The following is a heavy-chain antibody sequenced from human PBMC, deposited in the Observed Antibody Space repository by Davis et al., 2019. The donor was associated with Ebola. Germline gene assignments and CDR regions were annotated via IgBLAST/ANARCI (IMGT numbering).Heavy chain of an antibody. V-gene: IGHV4-34*01. CDR1: GGPFNGYY. CDR2: IDHSGTT. D-gene: IGHD3-9*01. J-gene: IGHJ4*02. CDR3: ARRRASDLTGYLSSYFDF. Sequence: MPSETLSLTCAVYGGPFNGYYWSWIRQPPAKGLEWIAEIDHSGTTNYNPSLKSRVTISVDTSKNQFSLKLSSVTAADTAVYYCARRRASDLTGYLSSYFDFWGQGTLLTVSS.